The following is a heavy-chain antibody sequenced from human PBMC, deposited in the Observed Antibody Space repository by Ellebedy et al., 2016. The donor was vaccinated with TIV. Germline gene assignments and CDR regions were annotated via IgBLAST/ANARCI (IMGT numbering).Heavy chain of an antibody. CDR3: ARTYYDFWSGYLHYMDV. J-gene: IGHJ6*03. CDR1: GGSISSYY. CDR2: IYYSGST. Sequence: SETLSLTXTVSGGSISSYYWSWIRQPPGKGLEWIGYIYYSGSTNYNPSLKSRVTISVDTSKNQFSLKLSSVTAADTAVYYCARTYYDFWSGYLHYMDVWGKGTTVTVSS. V-gene: IGHV4-59*01. D-gene: IGHD3-3*01.